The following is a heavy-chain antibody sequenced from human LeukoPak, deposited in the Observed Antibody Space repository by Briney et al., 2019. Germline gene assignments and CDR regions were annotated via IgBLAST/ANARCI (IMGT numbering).Heavy chain of an antibody. J-gene: IGHJ4*02. CDR2: IIPIFGTA. D-gene: IGHD1-7*01. CDR1: GYTFTSYG. V-gene: IGHV1-69*13. CDR3: ARGDSGITGTKYYFDY. Sequence: SVKVSCKASGYTFTSYGISWVRQAPGQGLEWMGGIIPIFGTANYAQKFQGRVTITADESTSTAYMELSSLRSEDTAVYYCARGDSGITGTKYYFDYWGQGTLVTVSS.